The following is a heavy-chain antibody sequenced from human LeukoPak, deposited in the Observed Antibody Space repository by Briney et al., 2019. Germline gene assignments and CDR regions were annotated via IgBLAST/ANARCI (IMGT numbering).Heavy chain of an antibody. CDR2: IYYSGST. CDR3: ARVEIMRYFDY. D-gene: IGHD5-24*01. J-gene: IGHJ4*02. Sequence: PGESPRLSCAASGFTFSTYSMNWVRQPPGKGLEWIGSIYYSGSTYYNPSLKSRVTISVDTSKNQFSLKLSSVTAADTAVYYCARVEIMRYFDYWGQGTLVTVPS. V-gene: IGHV4-39*07. CDR1: GFTFSTYS.